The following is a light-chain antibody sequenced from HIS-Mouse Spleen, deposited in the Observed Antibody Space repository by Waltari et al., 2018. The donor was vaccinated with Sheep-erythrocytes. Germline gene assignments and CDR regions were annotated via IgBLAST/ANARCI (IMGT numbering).Light chain of an antibody. CDR2: EGS. CDR1: SSDVGSSNL. Sequence: QSALTQPASVSWSPGPSITIPCTGTSSDVGSSNLVSWYQQHPGKAPKLMIYEGSKRPSGVSNRFSGSKSGNTASLTISGLQAEDEADYYCCSYAGSSTPWVFGGGTKLTVL. CDR3: CSYAGSSTPWV. J-gene: IGLJ3*02. V-gene: IGLV2-23*01.